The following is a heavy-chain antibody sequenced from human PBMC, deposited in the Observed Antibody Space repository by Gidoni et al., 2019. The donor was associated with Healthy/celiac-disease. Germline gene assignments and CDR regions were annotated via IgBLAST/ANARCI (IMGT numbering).Heavy chain of an antibody. CDR2: IDPSDSYT. Sequence: EVQLVQSGAAVNKPGESRRTSCRGSGYSFTSYWISWRRQMPGKGLEWMGRIDPSDSYTNYSPSFQGHVTISADKSISTAYLQWSSLKASDTAMYYCARLGAPLYSDIVVVPAALIDYWGQGTLVTVSS. CDR1: GYSFTSYW. V-gene: IGHV5-10-1*03. CDR3: ARLGAPLYSDIVVVPAALIDY. D-gene: IGHD2-2*01. J-gene: IGHJ4*02.